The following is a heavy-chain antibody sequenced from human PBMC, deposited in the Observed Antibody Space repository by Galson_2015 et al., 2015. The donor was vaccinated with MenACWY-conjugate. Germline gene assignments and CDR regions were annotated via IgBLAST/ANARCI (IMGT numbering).Heavy chain of an antibody. CDR3: ARPASGHSSSCGD. CDR1: GYTFTNYW. D-gene: IGHD6-13*01. V-gene: IGHV5-51*03. J-gene: IGHJ4*02. Sequence: SGAEVKKPGESLEISCKGSGYTFTNYWIGWVRQMPGKGLEGMGIIYPGDSDTRYSPSFQGQVTISADKSISTAYLQWSSLKASDSAMDYCARPASGHSSSCGDWGQGTLVTVSS. CDR2: IYPGDSDT.